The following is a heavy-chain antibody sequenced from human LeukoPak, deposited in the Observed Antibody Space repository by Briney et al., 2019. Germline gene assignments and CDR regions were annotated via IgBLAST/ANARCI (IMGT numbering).Heavy chain of an antibody. V-gene: IGHV3-30-3*01. CDR3: ARDVEFWSGYGFDY. D-gene: IGHD3-3*01. Sequence: GGSLRLSCAASGFTVSSNYMSWVRQAPGKGLEWVAVISYDGSNKYYADSVKGRFTISRDNSKNTLYLQMNSLRAEDTAVYYCARDVEFWSGYGFDYWGQGTLVTVSS. J-gene: IGHJ4*02. CDR1: GFTVSSNY. CDR2: ISYDGSNK.